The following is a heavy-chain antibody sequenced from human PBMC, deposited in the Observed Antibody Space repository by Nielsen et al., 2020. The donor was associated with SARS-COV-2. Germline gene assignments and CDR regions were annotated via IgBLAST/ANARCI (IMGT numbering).Heavy chain of an antibody. J-gene: IGHJ2*01. D-gene: IGHD2-2*01. CDR1: GGSISSYY. CDR2: IYYSGST. CDR3: ARQHCTSTTCYGNWYFDL. Sequence: GSLRLSCTVSGGSISSYYWSWIRQPPGKGLEWIGYIYYSGSTTYNPSLKSRVTISVDTSKNQVSLKLNSVTAADTAVYYCARQHCTSTTCYGNWYFDLWGRGALVTVSS. V-gene: IGHV4-59*01.